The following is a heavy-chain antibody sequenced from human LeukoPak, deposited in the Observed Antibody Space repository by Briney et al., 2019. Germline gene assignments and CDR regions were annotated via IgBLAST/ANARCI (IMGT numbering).Heavy chain of an antibody. CDR3: AIEDGSGWAFDY. CDR2: IKQDGSEK. J-gene: IGHJ4*02. D-gene: IGHD6-19*01. V-gene: IGHV3-7*01. CDR1: GFTFSSYW. Sequence: GGSLRLSCAASGFTFSSYWMSWVRQARGKGLEWVANIKQDGSEKYYVDSVKVLFSISRHNAKLSLYLQMNSLSAEDTAVYYCAIEDGSGWAFDYWGQGTLVTVSS.